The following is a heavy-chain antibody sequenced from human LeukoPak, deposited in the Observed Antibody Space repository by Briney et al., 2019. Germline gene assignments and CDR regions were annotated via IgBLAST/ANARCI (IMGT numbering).Heavy chain of an antibody. CDR1: GYTFTSYD. CDR2: MNPNSGNT. CDR3: ARGHGRIVLRPGATGFHYMDV. Sequence: PWASVKVSCKASGYTFTSYDINWVRQATGQGLEWMGWMNPNSGNTGYAQKFQGRVTMTRNTSISTAYMELSSLRSEDTAVYYCARGHGRIVLRPGATGFHYMDVWGKGTTVTVSS. D-gene: IGHD2-8*01. V-gene: IGHV1-8*01. J-gene: IGHJ6*03.